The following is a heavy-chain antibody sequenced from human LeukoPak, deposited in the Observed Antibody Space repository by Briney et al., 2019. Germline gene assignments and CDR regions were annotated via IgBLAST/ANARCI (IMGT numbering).Heavy chain of an antibody. D-gene: IGHD3-22*01. J-gene: IGHJ4*02. CDR1: GGSISTQSYY. Sequence: SETLSLTCTVSGGSISTQSYYWGWIRQPPGKGLEWIGTIYYSGNTYYNPSLKSRVTISIDTSNNQFFLKLRSVTAADTAVYYCAGASYDSSGVHWGQGTLVTVSS. CDR2: IYYSGNT. V-gene: IGHV4-39*01. CDR3: AGASYDSSGVH.